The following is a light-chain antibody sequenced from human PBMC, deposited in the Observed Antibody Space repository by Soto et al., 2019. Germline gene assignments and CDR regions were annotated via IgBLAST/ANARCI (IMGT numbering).Light chain of an antibody. V-gene: IGLV2-14*01. Sequence: QSVLTQPASVSGSPGQSITLSCTGTSSEVGGYNYVSWYQQHPGKAPKLMIYDVSNRPSGVSIRFSGSKSGNTASLTISGLQAEDEADYYCSSYTSSITLYVFGTGTKVTVL. CDR2: DVS. J-gene: IGLJ1*01. CDR3: SSYTSSITLYV. CDR1: SSEVGGYNY.